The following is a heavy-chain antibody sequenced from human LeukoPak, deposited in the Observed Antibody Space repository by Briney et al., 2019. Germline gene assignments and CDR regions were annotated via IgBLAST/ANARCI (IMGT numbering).Heavy chain of an antibody. Sequence: GGSLRLSCAASGFTFSSYSMNWVRQAPGKGLEWVSAISGSGGSTYYADSVKGRFTISRDNSKNTLYLQMNSLRAEDTAVYYCASITTYYYYMDVWGKGTTVTVSS. CDR2: ISGSGGST. CDR1: GFTFSSYS. D-gene: IGHD1-26*01. J-gene: IGHJ6*03. CDR3: ASITTYYYYMDV. V-gene: IGHV3-23*01.